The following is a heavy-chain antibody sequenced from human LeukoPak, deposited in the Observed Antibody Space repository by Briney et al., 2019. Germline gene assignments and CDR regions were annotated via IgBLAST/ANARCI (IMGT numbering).Heavy chain of an antibody. V-gene: IGHV3-15*01. D-gene: IGHD3-3*01. CDR1: GFTFSNAW. CDR3: TTDLTIPLRITIFGVVIIRRFDP. J-gene: IGHJ5*02. Sequence: GGSLRLSCAASGFTFSNAWMSWVRQAPGKGLEWVGRIKSKTDGGTTDYAAPVKGRFTISRDDSKNTLYLQMNSLKTEDTAVYYCTTDLTIPLRITIFGVVIIRRFDPRGQGTLVTVSS. CDR2: IKSKTDGGTT.